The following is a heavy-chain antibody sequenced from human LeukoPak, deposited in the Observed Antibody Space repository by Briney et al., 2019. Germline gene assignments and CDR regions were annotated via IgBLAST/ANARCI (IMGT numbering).Heavy chain of an antibody. CDR1: GFTFTNYA. CDR3: AKEPSWNCYYYYYSMDV. V-gene: IGHV3-23*01. Sequence: PGGSLRLSCAASGFTFTNYAMSWVRQAPGKGLEWVSGISGNGISTYYADSVKGRFTTSRDNSKSTLYLQMDSLRADDTAVYYCAKEPSWNCYYYYYSMDVWGKGTTVTVSS. CDR2: ISGNGIST. J-gene: IGHJ6*03. D-gene: IGHD1-1*01.